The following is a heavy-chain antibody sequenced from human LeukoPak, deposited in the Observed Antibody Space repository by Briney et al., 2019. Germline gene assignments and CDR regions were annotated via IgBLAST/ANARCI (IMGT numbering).Heavy chain of an antibody. J-gene: IGHJ4*02. CDR1: GFTFSNYG. D-gene: IGHD1-26*01. V-gene: IGHV3-48*03. Sequence: PGGSLRLSCAASGFTFSNYGMNWVRQAPGKGLEWLSYITSSGGTIYYADSVKGRFTISRDNAKNSLDLQMNSLRGEDTAVYYCASILGGTRARGFDLWGQGTLVTVSS. CDR2: ITSSGGTI. CDR3: ASILGGTRARGFDL.